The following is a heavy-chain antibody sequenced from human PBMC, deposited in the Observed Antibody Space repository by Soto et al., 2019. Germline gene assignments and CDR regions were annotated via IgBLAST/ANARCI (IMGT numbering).Heavy chain of an antibody. Sequence: PGGSLRLSCAASGFTFSSYAMSWVRQAPGKGLEWVSAISGSGGSTYYADSVKGRFTISRDNSKNTLYLQMNTLRAEDTAVYYCAKVTAAAPKTYFDYWGQGTLVTVSS. V-gene: IGHV3-23*01. D-gene: IGHD6-13*01. CDR1: GFTFSSYA. CDR2: ISGSGGST. J-gene: IGHJ4*02. CDR3: AKVTAAAPKTYFDY.